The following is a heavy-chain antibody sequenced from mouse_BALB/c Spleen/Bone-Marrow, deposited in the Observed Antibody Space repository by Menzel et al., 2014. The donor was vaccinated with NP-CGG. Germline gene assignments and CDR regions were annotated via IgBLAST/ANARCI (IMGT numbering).Heavy chain of an antibody. Sequence: EVQLQQSGAELVKPGASVKLSCTASGFNIKDTYMHWVKQRPKQGLEWIGRIDPANGNTKYDPKFQGKATITADTSSNTAYLQLSSLTSEDTAVYYCASYYYGSYGFAYWGQGTLVTVSA. V-gene: IGHV14-3*02. CDR2: IDPANGNT. CDR3: ASYYYGSYGFAY. CDR1: GFNIKDTY. J-gene: IGHJ3*01. D-gene: IGHD1-1*01.